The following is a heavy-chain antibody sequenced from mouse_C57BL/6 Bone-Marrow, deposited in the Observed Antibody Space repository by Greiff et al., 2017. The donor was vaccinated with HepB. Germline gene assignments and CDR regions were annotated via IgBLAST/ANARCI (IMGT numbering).Heavy chain of an antibody. CDR3: ARGLTTVVVPFDY. D-gene: IGHD1-1*01. CDR1: GYAFSSSW. V-gene: IGHV1-82*01. J-gene: IGHJ2*01. Sequence: VQLQQSGPELVKPGASVKISCKASGYAFSSSWMNWVKQRPGKGLEWIGRIYPGDGDTNYNGKFKGKATLTADKSSSTAYMQLSSLTSEDSAVYFCARGLTTVVVPFDYWGQGTTLTVSS. CDR2: IYPGDGDT.